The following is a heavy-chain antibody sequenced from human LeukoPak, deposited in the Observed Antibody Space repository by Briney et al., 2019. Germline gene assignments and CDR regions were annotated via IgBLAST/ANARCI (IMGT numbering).Heavy chain of an antibody. Sequence: SVKVSCKASGGTFGSYTINWVRQAPGQGLEWMGGTIPIFGTATYAQKFQGRVTITADESTSTAYMELSSLRSEDTAVYYCASVDRYSSWNNYFDCWGQGTLVTVSS. CDR2: TIPIFGTA. V-gene: IGHV1-69*01. J-gene: IGHJ4*02. CDR1: GGTFGSYT. CDR3: ASVDRYSSWNNYFDC. D-gene: IGHD6-19*01.